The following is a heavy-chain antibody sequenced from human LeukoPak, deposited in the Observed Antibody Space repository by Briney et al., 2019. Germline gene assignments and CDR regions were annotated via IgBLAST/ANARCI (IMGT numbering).Heavy chain of an antibody. J-gene: IGHJ4*02. CDR2: ISGDGVST. CDR1: GFTFSRYW. CDR3: ARESGKFDY. Sequence: GGSLRLSCAASGFTFSRYWMTWVRQAPGKGLEWVSLISGDGVSTFYADSVKGRFSISRDNSKNSLSLEMNSLRTEDTAMYYCARESGKFDYWGQGTLVAVSS. V-gene: IGHV3-43*02.